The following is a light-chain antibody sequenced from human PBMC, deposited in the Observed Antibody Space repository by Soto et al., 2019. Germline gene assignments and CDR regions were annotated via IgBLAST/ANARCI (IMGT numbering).Light chain of an antibody. CDR3: QQYINRWT. CDR2: KAS. J-gene: IGKJ1*01. Sequence: DIQMTQSPSTLSASVGDRVTITCRVSQSISTWLALYQQKPGKAPKLLIYKASSLESAVPSRFSGSGSGTEFTLTISSLQPNDSATYYCQQYINRWTFGQGTKADI. V-gene: IGKV1-5*03. CDR1: QSISTW.